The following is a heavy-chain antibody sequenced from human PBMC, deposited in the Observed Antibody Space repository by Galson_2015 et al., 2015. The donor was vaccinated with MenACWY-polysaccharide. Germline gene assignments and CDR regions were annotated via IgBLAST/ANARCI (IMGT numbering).Heavy chain of an antibody. CDR1: GFTFSSYY. V-gene: IGHV3-7*01. D-gene: IGHD2-15*01. CDR3: ARGVAPGALDL. CDR2: IKEDGTEK. J-gene: IGHJ3*01. Sequence: SLRLSCAASGFTFSSYYMRWVRQAPGKGLEWVANIKEDGTEKYYVDSVKGRFTISRDNAKNSLYLQMNSLRAEDTAVYYCARGVAPGALDLWGQGTLVTVSS.